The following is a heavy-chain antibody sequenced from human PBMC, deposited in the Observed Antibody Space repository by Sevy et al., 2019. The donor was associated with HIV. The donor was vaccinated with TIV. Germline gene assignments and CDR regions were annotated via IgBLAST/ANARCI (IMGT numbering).Heavy chain of an antibody. CDR3: AREGCTRPHDY. V-gene: IGHV3-23*01. Sequence: GGSLRLSCAASGFAFYDYSMSWIRQAPGKGLEWVASLSFGCGRINYADSVKGGFTISRDNSKKSFYLQMDNLRVEDTALYYCAREGCTRPHDYWGQGTRVTVSS. J-gene: IGHJ4*02. CDR2: LSFGCGRI. D-gene: IGHD2-8*01. CDR1: GFAFYDYS.